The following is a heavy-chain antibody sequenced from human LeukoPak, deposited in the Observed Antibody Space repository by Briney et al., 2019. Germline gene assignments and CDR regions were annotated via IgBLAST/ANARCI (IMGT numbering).Heavy chain of an antibody. Sequence: GESLRISWKGSGYSFTSYWISWVRQMPGKGLEWRGRIDPSDSYTNYSPSFQGHVTISADKSISTAYLQWSSLKASDTAMYYCARHSQYIAAVQGFDYWGQGTLVTVSS. V-gene: IGHV5-10-1*01. D-gene: IGHD6-13*01. CDR1: GYSFTSYW. CDR3: ARHSQYIAAVQGFDY. J-gene: IGHJ4*02. CDR2: IDPSDSYT.